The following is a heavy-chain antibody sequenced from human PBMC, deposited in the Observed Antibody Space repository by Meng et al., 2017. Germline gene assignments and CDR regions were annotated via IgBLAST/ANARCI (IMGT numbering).Heavy chain of an antibody. CDR1: GFTFGDYA. J-gene: IGHJ4*02. D-gene: IGHD6-19*01. Sequence: GESLKISCTASGFTFGDYAMSWVRQAPGKGLEWVGFIRSKAYGGTTEYAASVKGRFTISRDDSKSIAYLQMNSLKTEDTAVYYCTRGEEQWLVLYYFDYWGQGTLVTVSS. CDR2: IRSKAYGGTT. V-gene: IGHV3-49*04. CDR3: TRGEEQWLVLYYFDY.